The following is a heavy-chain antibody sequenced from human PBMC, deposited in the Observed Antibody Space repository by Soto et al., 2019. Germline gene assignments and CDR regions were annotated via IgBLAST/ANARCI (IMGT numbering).Heavy chain of an antibody. CDR1: GYSFTSYW. CDR2: IYPGDSDT. Sequence: GESLKISCKGSGYSFTSYWIGWVRQMPGKGLEWMGIIYPGDSDTRYSPSFQGQVTISADKSISTAYLQWSSLKASDTAMYYCARRMLPALAYYGMDVWGQGTTVTVSS. V-gene: IGHV5-51*01. J-gene: IGHJ6*02. CDR3: ARRMLPALAYYGMDV. D-gene: IGHD2-8*01.